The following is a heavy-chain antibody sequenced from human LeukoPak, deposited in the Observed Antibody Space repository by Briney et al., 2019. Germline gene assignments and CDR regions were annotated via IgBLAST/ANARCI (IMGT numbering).Heavy chain of an antibody. Sequence: SETLSLTCTVSGGSISSGAYYWGWIRRPPGKGLEWIGSIHSSGSTYYNPSLKSRVTISADTSKNQFSLKLTSMTAADTAVYYCARDSMVRGVITTRWFDPWGQGTLVTVSS. J-gene: IGHJ5*02. CDR2: IHSSGST. CDR1: GGSISSGAYY. CDR3: ARDSMVRGVITTRWFDP. D-gene: IGHD3-10*01. V-gene: IGHV4-39*07.